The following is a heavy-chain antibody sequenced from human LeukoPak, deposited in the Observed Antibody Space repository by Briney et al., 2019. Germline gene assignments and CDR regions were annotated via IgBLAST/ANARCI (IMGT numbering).Heavy chain of an antibody. CDR2: FDPEDGET. D-gene: IGHD4-17*01. Sequence: ASVKVSCKVSGYTLTELSMHWVRQAPGKGLEWMRGFDPEDGETIYAQKFQGRVTMTEDTSTDTAYMELSSLRSEDTAVYYCARGHDYGDYHDYWGQGTLVTISS. J-gene: IGHJ4*02. CDR1: GYTLTELS. CDR3: ARGHDYGDYHDY. V-gene: IGHV1-24*01.